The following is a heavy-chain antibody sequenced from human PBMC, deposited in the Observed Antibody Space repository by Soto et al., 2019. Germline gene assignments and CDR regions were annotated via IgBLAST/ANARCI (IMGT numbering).Heavy chain of an antibody. J-gene: IGHJ6*02. V-gene: IGHV2-5*01. CDR1: GFSLCTSGVG. CDR2: IYRNDYK. Sequence: QITLKESGPTLVKPTQTLTLTCTFSGFSLCTSGVGVAWIRQPPGKALEWLALIYRNDYKRYRPSLESRLTITKDTSKNQVVITMTNMYSLDTATYYCAYLPCSGGSCSWFSFSGMDVRGQGTTVTVSS. CDR3: AYLPCSGGSCSWFSFSGMDV. D-gene: IGHD2-15*01.